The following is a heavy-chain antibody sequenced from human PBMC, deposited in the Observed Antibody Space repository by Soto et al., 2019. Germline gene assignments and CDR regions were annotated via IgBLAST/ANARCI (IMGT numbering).Heavy chain of an antibody. J-gene: IGHJ4*02. CDR3: ARDSGCGYFDY. CDR2: IYHSGST. Sequence: QLQLQESGSGLVKPSQTLSLTCAVSGGSISSGGYSWSWIRQPPGKGLEWIGYIYHSGSTYYNPSLKSRVTISVDRSKNQFSLKLSSATATDTAVYYCARDSGCGYFDYWGQGTLVTVSS. CDR1: GGSISSGGYS. D-gene: IGHD5-12*01. V-gene: IGHV4-30-2*01.